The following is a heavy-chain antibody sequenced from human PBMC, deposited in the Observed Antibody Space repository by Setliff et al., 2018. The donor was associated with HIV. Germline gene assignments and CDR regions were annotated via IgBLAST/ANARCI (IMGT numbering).Heavy chain of an antibody. CDR3: AGLSDFLDY. CDR2: INHSGTA. V-gene: IGHV4-34*01. Sequence: SETLSLTCTVSGGSFSGYYWTWIRQAPGKGLEWIGEINHSGTANYNPSLKSRVTMSLDRSKRQFSLKLTSLTAADTAVYYCAGLSDFLDYWGLGNLVTVSS. D-gene: IGHD2-21*01. CDR1: GGSFSGYY. J-gene: IGHJ4*02.